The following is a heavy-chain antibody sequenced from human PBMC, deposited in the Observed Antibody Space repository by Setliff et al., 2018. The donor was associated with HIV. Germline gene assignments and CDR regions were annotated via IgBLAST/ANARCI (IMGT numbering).Heavy chain of an antibody. CDR1: GGSISARY. D-gene: IGHD3-10*01. J-gene: IGHJ4*02. CDR2: IYGSGIT. V-gene: IGHV4-4*09. CDR3: ATRPADTKWYGVFDY. Sequence: LSLTCSVSGGSISARYWSWIRQSPGKGLEWIGYIYGSGITNYNPSLRGRVTISIDTSKNQFSLRLNSVTAADTAVYYCATRPADTKWYGVFDYWGQGRLVTVSS.